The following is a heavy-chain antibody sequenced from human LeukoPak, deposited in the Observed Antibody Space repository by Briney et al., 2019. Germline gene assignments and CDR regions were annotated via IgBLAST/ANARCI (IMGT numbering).Heavy chain of an antibody. V-gene: IGHV4-59*01. D-gene: IGHD2-2*01. CDR2: IYYSGST. CDR3: ARFPVVVVPAATPFDY. Sequence: PSETLSLTCTVSGGSISSYYWSWIRQPPGKGLEWIGYIYYSGSTNYNPSLKSRVTISVDTSKNQFSLKLSSVTAADTAVHYCARFPVVVVPAATPFDYWGQGTLVTVSS. CDR1: GGSISSYY. J-gene: IGHJ4*02.